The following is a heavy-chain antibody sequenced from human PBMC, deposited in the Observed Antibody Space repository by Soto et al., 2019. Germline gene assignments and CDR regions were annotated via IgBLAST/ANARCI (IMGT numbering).Heavy chain of an antibody. J-gene: IGHJ4*02. Sequence: GSLRLSCAASGFTFSDYYMSWIRQAPGKGLEWVSYISSSSSYTNYADSVKGRFTISRDNAKNSLYLQMNSLRAEEPAVYYCARAPRCSSTSCYSSLFDYWGQETLVTVSS. V-gene: IGHV3-11*05. CDR3: ARAPRCSSTSCYSSLFDY. CDR2: ISSSSSYT. D-gene: IGHD2-2*02. CDR1: GFTFSDYY.